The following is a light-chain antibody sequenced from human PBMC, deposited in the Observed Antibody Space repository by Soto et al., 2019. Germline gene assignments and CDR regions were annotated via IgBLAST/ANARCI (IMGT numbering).Light chain of an antibody. CDR2: GAS. Sequence: EIVLTQSPGTLSLSPGERGTVSCRASQSVSSSFLAWYQQKPGQAPRLLIYGASSRATGIPDRFSGSGSGTDFTLTISRLEADDVAVYYCQQYGSSPLTFGGGTKVEIK. V-gene: IGKV3-20*01. CDR1: QSVSSSF. CDR3: QQYGSSPLT. J-gene: IGKJ4*01.